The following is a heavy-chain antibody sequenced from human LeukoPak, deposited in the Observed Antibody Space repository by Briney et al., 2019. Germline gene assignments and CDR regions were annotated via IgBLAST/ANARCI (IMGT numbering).Heavy chain of an antibody. CDR3: ARGTGGLDP. V-gene: IGHV3-74*01. CDR1: GFSFSSYW. CDR2: VNNDGRET. Sequence: PGGSLRLSCTASGFSFSSYWMHWARQAPGKGLVWVSYVNNDGRETAHADSVKGRFTISRDNARNTVFPQMNSLRADDTAVYYCARGTGGLDPWGQGTLVIVSS. D-gene: IGHD3/OR15-3a*01. J-gene: IGHJ5*02.